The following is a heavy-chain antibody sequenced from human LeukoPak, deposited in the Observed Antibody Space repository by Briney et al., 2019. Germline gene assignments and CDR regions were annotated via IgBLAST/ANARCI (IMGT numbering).Heavy chain of an antibody. CDR2: IYNSGST. CDR3: ARREYYDSSGYR. CDR1: GGSISSSSYY. J-gene: IGHJ4*02. Sequence: SETLSLTCTVSGGSISSSSYYWGWIRQPPGKGLEWIGSIYNSGSTYYNPSLKSRVTISVDTSKNQFSLKLSSVTAADTAVYFCARREYYDSSGYRWGQGTLVTVSS. V-gene: IGHV4-39*01. D-gene: IGHD3-22*01.